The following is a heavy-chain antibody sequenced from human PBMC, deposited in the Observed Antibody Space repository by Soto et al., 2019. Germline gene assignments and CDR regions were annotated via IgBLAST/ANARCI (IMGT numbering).Heavy chain of an antibody. CDR3: ARDYYYGMDV. CDR2: TYYRSQWYN. V-gene: IGHV6-1*01. Sequence: SQTLSLTCVISXDSVSSNTAAWNWIRQSPSRGLEWLGMTYYRSQWYNAYALSVKSRIIINPDTSKNQFSLQLNSVTPEDTAVYYCARDYYYGMDVWGQGTTVTVSS. J-gene: IGHJ6*02. CDR1: XDSVSSNTAA.